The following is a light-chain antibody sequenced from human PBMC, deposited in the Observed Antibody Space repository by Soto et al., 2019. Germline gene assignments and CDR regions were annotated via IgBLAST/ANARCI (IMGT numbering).Light chain of an antibody. J-gene: IGKJ1*01. CDR2: GAS. Sequence: EIVLTQSPGTLSLSPGERATLSCRASQSVRSNFLAWYQQKPGQAPRLLISGASNRATGIPDRFSGSGSGTDFTLTISRLEPEDFAVYYCQQYGSSPRTFGQGTKVEI. V-gene: IGKV3-20*01. CDR3: QQYGSSPRT. CDR1: QSVRSNF.